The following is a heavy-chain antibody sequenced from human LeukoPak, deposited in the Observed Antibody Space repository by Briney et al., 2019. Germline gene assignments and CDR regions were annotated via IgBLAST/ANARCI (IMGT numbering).Heavy chain of an antibody. D-gene: IGHD1-26*01. CDR1: RFTVSSNY. CDR2: IYSGGST. Sequence: GGSLRLSCAASRFTVSSNYMSWVRQAPGKGLEWVSVIYSGGSTYYADSVKGRFTISRDNSKNTLYLQMNSLRAEDTAVYYCARARSYLVNAFDIWGQGTMVTVSS. CDR3: ARARSYLVNAFDI. J-gene: IGHJ3*02. V-gene: IGHV3-53*01.